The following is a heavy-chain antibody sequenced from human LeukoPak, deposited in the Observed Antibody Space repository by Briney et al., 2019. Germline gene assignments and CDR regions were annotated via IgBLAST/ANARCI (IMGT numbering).Heavy chain of an antibody. V-gene: IGHV3-21*01. J-gene: IGHJ3*02. D-gene: IGHD5-18*01. CDR3: ATLRWIQLPDAFDI. Sequence: PGGSLRLSCAASGFTFSSYSMNWVRQAPGKGLEWVSSISSSSSYIYYADSVKGRFTISRDNAKNSLYLQMNSLRAEDTAVYYCATLRWIQLPDAFDIWGQGTMVTVSS. CDR1: GFTFSSYS. CDR2: ISSSSSYI.